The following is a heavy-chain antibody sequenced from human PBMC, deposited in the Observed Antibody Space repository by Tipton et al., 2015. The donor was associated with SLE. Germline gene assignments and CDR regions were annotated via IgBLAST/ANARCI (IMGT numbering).Heavy chain of an antibody. V-gene: IGHV4-31*03. J-gene: IGHJ3*02. CDR1: GVSMSRGGYY. Sequence: TLFLTCTVSGVSMSRGGYYWSWIRQHPGKGLECIGYIDYSGNTYYNPSLKSRVTISVDTSKNQFSLKLSSVTAADTAVYYCARDSFSLRESSARDPGAFDIWGQGTMVTVSS. D-gene: IGHD3-22*01. CDR2: IDYSGNT. CDR3: ARDSFSLRESSARDPGAFDI.